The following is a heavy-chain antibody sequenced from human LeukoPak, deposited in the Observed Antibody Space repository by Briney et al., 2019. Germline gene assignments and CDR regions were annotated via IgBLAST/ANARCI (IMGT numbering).Heavy chain of an antibody. V-gene: IGHV4-39*07. CDR2: IYYSGST. CDR1: GGSISSSSYY. Sequence: SETLSLTCTVSGGSISSSSYYWGWIRQPPGKGLEWIGSIYYSGSTYYNPSLKSRVTISVDTSKNQFSLKLSSVTAADTAVYYCARERVEIAVAGTYNWFDPWGQGTLVTVSS. J-gene: IGHJ5*02. CDR3: ARERVEIAVAGTYNWFDP. D-gene: IGHD6-19*01.